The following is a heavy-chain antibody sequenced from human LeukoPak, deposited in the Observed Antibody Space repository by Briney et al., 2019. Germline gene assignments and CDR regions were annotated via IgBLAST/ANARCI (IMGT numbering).Heavy chain of an antibody. D-gene: IGHD6-13*01. CDR2: ISGDGGRT. CDR3: ARDIGRLAAAGSPVGY. V-gene: IGHV3-43*02. J-gene: IGHJ4*02. Sequence: GGSPRLSCAASGFTFSTYGMHWVRQAPGQGLEWVSLISGDGGRTYYGVSVKGRFTISRDNSKNSLYLQMNTLRTEDTAWYYCARDIGRLAAAGSPVGYWGQGTLVTVSS. CDR1: GFTFSTYG.